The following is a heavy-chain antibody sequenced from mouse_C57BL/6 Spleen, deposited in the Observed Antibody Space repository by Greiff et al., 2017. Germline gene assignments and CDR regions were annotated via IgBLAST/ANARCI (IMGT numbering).Heavy chain of an antibody. Sequence: EVKLQASGAELVRPGASVKLSCTASGFNIKDYYMHWVKQRPEQGLEWIGRIDPEDGDTEYAPKFQGKATMTADTSSNTAYLQLSSLTSEDTAVYYCTGLGTGYAMDYWGQGTSVTVSS. CDR1: GFNIKDYY. CDR2: IDPEDGDT. J-gene: IGHJ4*01. V-gene: IGHV14-1*01. CDR3: TGLGTGYAMDY. D-gene: IGHD2-14*01.